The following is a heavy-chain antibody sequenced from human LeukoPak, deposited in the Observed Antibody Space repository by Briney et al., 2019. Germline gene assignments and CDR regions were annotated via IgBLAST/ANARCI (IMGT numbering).Heavy chain of an antibody. J-gene: IGHJ4*02. V-gene: IGHV3-7*01. CDR1: GFIFNDSW. D-gene: IGHD4/OR15-4a*01. CDR2: IRHDGSEK. Sequence: GGSLRVSCAASGFIFNDSWMSWVRQAPGKGLEWVANIRHDGSEKYYLDSVRGRFTISRDNAKNAVYLQMNNLRGEDTAVYYCATGANLFQYWGQGTLVTVPS. CDR3: ATGANLFQY.